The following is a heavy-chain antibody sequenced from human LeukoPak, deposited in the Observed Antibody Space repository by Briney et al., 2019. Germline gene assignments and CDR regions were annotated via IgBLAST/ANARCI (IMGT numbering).Heavy chain of an antibody. V-gene: IGHV3-21*01. J-gene: IGHJ4*02. CDR2: ISSSSSYI. D-gene: IGHD2-2*01. CDR1: GFTFSSYS. Sequence: AGSLRLSCAASGFTFSSYSMNWVRQAPGKGLEWVSSISSSSSYIYYADSVKGRFTISRDNAKNSLYLQMNSLRAEDTAVYYCARDLGNDCSSTSCVGWGQGTLVTVSS. CDR3: ARDLGNDCSSTSCVG.